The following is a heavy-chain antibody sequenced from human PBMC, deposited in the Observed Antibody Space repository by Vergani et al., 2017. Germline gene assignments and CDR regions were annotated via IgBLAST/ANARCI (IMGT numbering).Heavy chain of an antibody. J-gene: IGHJ4*02. CDR3: AKVGGYCSSTSCFPFDY. CDR1: GFTFSSYA. V-gene: IGHV3-23*03. D-gene: IGHD2-2*01. Sequence: EVQLLESGGGLVQPGGSLRLSCAASGFTFSSYAMSWVRQAPGKGLEWVSVIYSGGSSTYYADSVKGRFTISRDNSKNTLYLQMNSLRAEDTAVYYCAKVGGYCSSTSCFPFDYWGQGTLVTVSS. CDR2: IYSGGSST.